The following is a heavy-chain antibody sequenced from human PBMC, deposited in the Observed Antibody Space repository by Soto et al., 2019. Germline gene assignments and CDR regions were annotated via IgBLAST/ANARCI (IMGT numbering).Heavy chain of an antibody. CDR3: AHISSYYQHDWFDP. CDR1: GFSLSTSGVG. V-gene: IGHV2-5*02. J-gene: IGHJ5*02. CDR2: IYWDGDK. Sequence: QITLKESGPTLVKPTQTLTLTCTFSGFSLSTSGVGVAWIRQPPGKALECLALIYWDGDKRYSPSLESRLSITKDTSKNQVVITMTNMDPVDTATYYCAHISSYYQHDWFDPWGQGTVVTVSS. D-gene: IGHD3-10*01.